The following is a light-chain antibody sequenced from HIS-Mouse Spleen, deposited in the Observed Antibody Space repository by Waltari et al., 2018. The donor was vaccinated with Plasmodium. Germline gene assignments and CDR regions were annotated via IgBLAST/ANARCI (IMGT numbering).Light chain of an antibody. Sequence: EIVVPQSPAPLSVSTGERATLSCRSSQSVSSYLAWYQQKPGKAPRLLIYGASTRATGIPARFSGSGSGTEFTLIISSMQSEDFAVYYCQQYNNWPRGTFGQGTKVEIK. V-gene: IGKV3-15*01. CDR2: GAS. J-gene: IGKJ1*01. CDR1: QSVSSY. CDR3: QQYNNWPRGT.